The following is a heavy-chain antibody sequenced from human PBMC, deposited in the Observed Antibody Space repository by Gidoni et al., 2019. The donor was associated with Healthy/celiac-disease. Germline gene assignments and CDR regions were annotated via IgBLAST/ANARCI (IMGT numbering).Heavy chain of an antibody. J-gene: IGHJ4*02. CDR1: VFTFDDYA. Sequence: VQLLASGGGLVQPARYLRLPFVASVFTFDDYAMHWVRQAPGKGLEWVSGISWNSANIDYADSVKGRFTISRDNAKNSLFLQMNSLRAEDTALYYCANTPLTGASSYYFDYWGQGTLVTVSS. D-gene: IGHD1-20*01. CDR2: ISWNSANI. V-gene: IGHV3-9*01. CDR3: ANTPLTGASSYYFDY.